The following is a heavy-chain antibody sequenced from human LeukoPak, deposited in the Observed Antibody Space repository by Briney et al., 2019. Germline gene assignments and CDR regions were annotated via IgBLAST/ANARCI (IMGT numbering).Heavy chain of an antibody. CDR3: ARDSVSSGWSKYYYYYMDV. J-gene: IGHJ6*03. V-gene: IGHV4-59*01. Sequence: SETLSLTCTVSGGSISSYYWSWIRQPPGKGLEWIGYIYYSGSTNYNPSLKSRVTISVDTSKNQFSLKLSSVTAADTAVYYCARDSVSSGWSKYYYYYMDVWGKGTTVTVSS. CDR1: GGSISSYY. CDR2: IYYSGST. D-gene: IGHD6-19*01.